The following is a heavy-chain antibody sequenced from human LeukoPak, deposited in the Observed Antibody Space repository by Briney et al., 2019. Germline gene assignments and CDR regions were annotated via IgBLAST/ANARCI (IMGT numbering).Heavy chain of an antibody. CDR3: ARENWGAFDY. D-gene: IGHD7-27*01. J-gene: IGHJ4*02. CDR1: GITVTDSY. CDR2: IYKGGST. Sequence: GGSLRLSCAASGITVTDSYMSWVRLAPGKGLEWVSVIYKGGSTYYADSVKGRFTISRDNSKNTLYLQMNSLRAEDTALYYCARENWGAFDYWGQGILVTVSS. V-gene: IGHV3-66*01.